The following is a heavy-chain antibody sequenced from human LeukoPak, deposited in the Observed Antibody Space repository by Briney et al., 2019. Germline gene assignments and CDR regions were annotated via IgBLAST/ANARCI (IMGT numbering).Heavy chain of an antibody. V-gene: IGHV4-4*07. CDR3: ARGAVPINRNHWFDP. CDR1: GGSISSYY. D-gene: IGHD1-14*01. J-gene: IGHJ5*02. Sequence: PSETLSLTCTVSGGSISSYYWSWIRQPAGKGLEWIGRIYTSGSTNYNPSLKSRVTMSVDTSKNQFSLKLSSVTAADTAVYYCARGAVPINRNHWFDPWGQGTLVTVSS. CDR2: IYTSGST.